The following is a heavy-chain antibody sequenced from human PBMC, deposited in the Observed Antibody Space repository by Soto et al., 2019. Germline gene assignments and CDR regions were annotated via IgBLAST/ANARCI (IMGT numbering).Heavy chain of an antibody. V-gene: IGHV4-30-2*01. D-gene: IGHD5-18*01. CDR3: ASSTAVDTAMAPDY. Sequence: SETLSLTCAVSGGSISSGGYSWSWIRQPPGKGLEWIGYTYHSGSTYYNPSLKSRVTISVDRSKNQFSLKLSSVTAADTAVYYCASSTAVDTAMAPDYWGQGTLVTVSS. J-gene: IGHJ4*02. CDR2: TYHSGST. CDR1: GGSISSGGYS.